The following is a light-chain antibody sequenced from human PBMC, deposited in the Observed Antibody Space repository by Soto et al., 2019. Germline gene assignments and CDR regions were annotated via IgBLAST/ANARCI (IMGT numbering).Light chain of an antibody. V-gene: IGLV1-47*01. CDR2: RNN. J-gene: IGLJ2*01. CDR1: SSNIGSNY. CDR3: AAWDHSLSGGV. Sequence: QPVLTQPPSASGTPGQRVTISCSGSSSNIGSNYVYWYQQLPGTAPKLLIYRNNQRPSGVPDRFSGSKSGTSASLAISGLRSEDEADYYCAAWDHSLSGGVFGGGTKVTVL.